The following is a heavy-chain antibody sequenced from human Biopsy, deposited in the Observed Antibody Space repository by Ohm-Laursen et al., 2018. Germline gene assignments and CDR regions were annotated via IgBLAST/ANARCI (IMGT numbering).Heavy chain of an antibody. V-gene: IGHV3-23*01. CDR1: GFTFSSYA. Sequence: SLRLSCTASGFTFSSYAVNWVRQAPGKGLEWVSAITVSADTTYYADSVRGRFTVSRDNSQNTLYLQMNSLRADDTAVYHCAKAPCTQFGSGACHDPFDKWGQGTTVTVSS. J-gene: IGHJ3*02. CDR3: AKAPCTQFGSGACHDPFDK. D-gene: IGHD3-10*01. CDR2: ITVSADTT.